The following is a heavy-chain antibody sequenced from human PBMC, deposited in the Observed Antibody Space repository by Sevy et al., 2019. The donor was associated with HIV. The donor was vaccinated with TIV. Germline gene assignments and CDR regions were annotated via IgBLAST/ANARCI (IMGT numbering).Heavy chain of an antibody. J-gene: IGHJ5*02. D-gene: IGHD2-15*01. CDR2: INPNSGGT. V-gene: IGHV1-2*02. CDR3: ARERVYCSGGSCKPGGWFDP. CDR1: GYTLTGYY. Sequence: ASVKVSCKASGYTLTGYYMHWVRLAPRQGLEWMGWINPNSGGTNYAQKFQGRVTMTRDTSISTAYMELSRLRSDDTAVYYCARERVYCSGGSCKPGGWFDPWGQGTLVTVSS.